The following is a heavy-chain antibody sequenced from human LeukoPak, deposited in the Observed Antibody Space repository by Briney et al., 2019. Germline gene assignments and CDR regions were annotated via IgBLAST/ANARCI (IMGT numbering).Heavy chain of an antibody. Sequence: GGSLRLSCAASGFTFSNAWMSWVRQAPGKGLVWVGRIKSKTDGGTTDYAAPVKGRFTISRDDSKNTLYLQMNSLKTEDTAVYYCATVAGRFYGSGSYQGLDRWGQGTLVTVSS. D-gene: IGHD3-10*01. CDR2: IKSKTDGGTT. J-gene: IGHJ5*02. CDR1: GFTFSNAW. V-gene: IGHV3-15*01. CDR3: ATVAGRFYGSGSYQGLDR.